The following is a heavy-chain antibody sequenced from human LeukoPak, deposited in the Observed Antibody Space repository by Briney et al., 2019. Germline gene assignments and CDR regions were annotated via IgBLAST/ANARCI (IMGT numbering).Heavy chain of an antibody. J-gene: IGHJ4*02. V-gene: IGHV3-33*06. Sequence: PGGALRLSCAASGFTFSHYAMHWVRQAPGKGLEWVAVIWYDGSHDTYTDSVKGLFTVSRDNFKNALHLQMNSLRVEDTAVYYCAKEGDYCSSSGCHKRGIDYWGQGTLVTVSS. CDR1: GFTFSHYA. D-gene: IGHD2-2*01. CDR2: IWYDGSHD. CDR3: AKEGDYCSSSGCHKRGIDY.